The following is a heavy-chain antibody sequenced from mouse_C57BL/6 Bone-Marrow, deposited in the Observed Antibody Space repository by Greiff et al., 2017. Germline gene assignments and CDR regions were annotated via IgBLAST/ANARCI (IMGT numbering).Heavy chain of an antibody. V-gene: IGHV5-17*01. D-gene: IGHD1-1*01. CDR3: ARGTTVVAEDWYYAMDY. Sequence: EVNLVESGGGLVKPGGSLKLSCAASGFTFSDYGMHWVRQAPEKGLEWVAYISSGSSTIYYADTVKGRFTISRDNAKNTLFLQMTSLRSEDTAMYYCARGTTVVAEDWYYAMDYWGQGTSVTVSS. J-gene: IGHJ4*01. CDR2: ISSGSSTI. CDR1: GFTFSDYG.